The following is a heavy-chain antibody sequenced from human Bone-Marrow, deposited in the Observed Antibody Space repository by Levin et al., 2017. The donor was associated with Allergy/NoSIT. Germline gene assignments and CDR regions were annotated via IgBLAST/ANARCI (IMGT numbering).Heavy chain of an antibody. Sequence: SETLSLTCTVSGGSISSSSYYWGWIRQPPGKGLEWIGSIYYSGSTYYNPSLKSRVTISVDTSKNQFSLKLSSVTAADTAVYYCARTRTPPGLMGGGGNWFDPWGQGTLVTVSS. V-gene: IGHV4-39*01. J-gene: IGHJ5*02. CDR1: GGSISSSSYY. CDR2: IYYSGST. D-gene: IGHD3-16*01. CDR3: ARTRTPPGLMGGGGNWFDP.